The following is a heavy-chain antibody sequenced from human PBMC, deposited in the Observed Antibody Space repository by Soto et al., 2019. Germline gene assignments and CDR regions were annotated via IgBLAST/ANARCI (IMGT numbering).Heavy chain of an antibody. CDR1: GGSISSSSYY. CDR2: IYYSGST. Sequence: QLQLQESGPGLVKPSETLSLTCTVPGGSISSSSYYWGWIRQPPGKGLEWIGSIYYSGSTYYNPSLKSRVTISVDTSKNQFSLKLSSVTAADTAVYYCARQYYDILTGYRDYYYYYGMDVWGQGTTVTVSS. CDR3: ARQYYDILTGYRDYYYYYGMDV. J-gene: IGHJ6*02. V-gene: IGHV4-39*01. D-gene: IGHD3-9*01.